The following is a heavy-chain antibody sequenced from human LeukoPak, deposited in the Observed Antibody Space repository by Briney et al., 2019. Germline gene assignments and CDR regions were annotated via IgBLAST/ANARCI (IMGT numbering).Heavy chain of an antibody. D-gene: IGHD2-2*01. Sequence: GGSLRLSCAASGFTFSSYAMSWVRQAPGKGLERVSAISGSGGSTYYADSVKGRFTISRDNSKNTLYLQMNSLRAEDTAVYYCANHDCSSTSCYRGYYYYYMDVWGKGTTVTVSS. CDR2: ISGSGGST. J-gene: IGHJ6*03. CDR1: GFTFSSYA. CDR3: ANHDCSSTSCYRGYYYYYMDV. V-gene: IGHV3-23*01.